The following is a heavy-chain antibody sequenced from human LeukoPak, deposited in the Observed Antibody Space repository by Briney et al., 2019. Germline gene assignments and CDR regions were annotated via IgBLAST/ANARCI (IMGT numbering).Heavy chain of an antibody. D-gene: IGHD2-21*02. CDR2: IYPGDSDT. V-gene: IGHV5-51*01. CDR3: ARTYCGGDCYYSYFDY. CDR1: GYSYTTYW. Sequence: GESLKISCKGSGYSYTTYWIGWVRQMPGKGLEWMGIIYPGDSDTRYSPSFQGQVTISADKSISTPYLQWSSLKASDTDMYYCARTYCGGDCYYSYFDYWGQGTLVSVSS. J-gene: IGHJ4*02.